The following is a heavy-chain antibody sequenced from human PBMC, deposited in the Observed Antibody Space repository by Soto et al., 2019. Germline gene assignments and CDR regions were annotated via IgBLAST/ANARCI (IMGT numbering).Heavy chain of an antibody. D-gene: IGHD1-26*01. CDR2: IYHSGST. CDR3: ARRYGGNLDY. Sequence: SETLSLTCAVYGGSFSGYSWSWIRQPPGKGLEWIGYIYHSGSTYYNPSLKSRVTISVDTSKNQFSLKLSSVTAADTAVYYCARRYGGNLDYWGQGTLVTVSS. J-gene: IGHJ4*02. CDR1: GGSFSGYS. V-gene: IGHV4-30-2*05.